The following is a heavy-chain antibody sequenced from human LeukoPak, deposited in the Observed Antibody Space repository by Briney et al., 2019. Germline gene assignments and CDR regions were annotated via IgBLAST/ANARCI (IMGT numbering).Heavy chain of an antibody. CDR3: ARVHYSREHCSSTSCYASFDY. V-gene: IGHV1-8*01. CDR2: MNPNSGNT. D-gene: IGHD2-2*01. J-gene: IGHJ4*02. Sequence: ASVKVSCKASGYTFTSYDINWVLQATGQGLEWMGWMNPNSGNTGYAQKFQGRVTMTRNTSISTAYMELSSLRSEDTAVYYCARVHYSREHCSSTSCYASFDYWGQGTLVTVSS. CDR1: GYTFTSYD.